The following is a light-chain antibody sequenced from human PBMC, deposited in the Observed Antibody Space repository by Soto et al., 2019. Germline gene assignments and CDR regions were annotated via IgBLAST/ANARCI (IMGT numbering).Light chain of an antibody. Sequence: HSVLAQAASVSGFPGESISISCTGTSSDVGAYNYVSWYQQDPGKAPKLMIYDVSSRPSGVSNRFSGSKSGHTASLTISGLQAEDEADYYCTSYTSSSTYVFGTGTRSPS. J-gene: IGLJ1*01. V-gene: IGLV2-14*01. CDR1: SSDVGAYNY. CDR3: TSYTSSSTYV. CDR2: DVS.